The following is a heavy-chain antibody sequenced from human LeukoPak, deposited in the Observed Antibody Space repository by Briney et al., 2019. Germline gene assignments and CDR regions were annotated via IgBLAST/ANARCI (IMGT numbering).Heavy chain of an antibody. Sequence: ASVKVSCKASGYTFSTYYMHWVRQAPGQGLEWMGIINPSGGSTFYAQKFQGRLTMTRDTSTSTVYMELSSLRAEDTAVYYCARDTYYYGSGSYYKEYWGQGTLVTVSS. D-gene: IGHD3-10*01. CDR3: ARDTYYYGSGSYYKEY. V-gene: IGHV1-46*01. CDR1: GYTFSTYY. J-gene: IGHJ4*02. CDR2: INPSGGST.